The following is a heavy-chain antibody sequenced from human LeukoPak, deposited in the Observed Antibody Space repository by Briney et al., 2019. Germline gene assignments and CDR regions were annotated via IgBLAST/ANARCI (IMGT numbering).Heavy chain of an antibody. CDR3: ARGDVRHDYRVMGAFDY. D-gene: IGHD4-17*01. CDR2: INHSGST. J-gene: IGHJ4*02. Sequence: PSETLSLTCAVYGGSFSGYYWSWIRQPPGKGLEWIGEINHSGSTNYNPSLKSRVTISVDTSKNQFSLKLSSVTAADTAVYYCARGDVRHDYRVMGAFDYWGQGTLVTVSS. CDR1: GGSFSGYY. V-gene: IGHV4-34*01.